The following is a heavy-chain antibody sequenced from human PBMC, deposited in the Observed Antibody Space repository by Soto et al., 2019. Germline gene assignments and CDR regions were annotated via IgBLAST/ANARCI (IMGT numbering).Heavy chain of an antibody. D-gene: IGHD3-10*01. CDR1: GFTFGDYA. CDR3: TSTGRSPLRFGEWYFDY. J-gene: IGHJ4*02. Sequence: GGSLRLSCTASGFTFGDYAMSWFRQAPGKGLEWVGFIRSKAYGGTTEYAASVKGRFTISRDDSKSIAYLQMNSLKTEDTAVYYCTSTGRSPLRFGEWYFDYWGQGTLVTVSS. V-gene: IGHV3-49*03. CDR2: IRSKAYGGTT.